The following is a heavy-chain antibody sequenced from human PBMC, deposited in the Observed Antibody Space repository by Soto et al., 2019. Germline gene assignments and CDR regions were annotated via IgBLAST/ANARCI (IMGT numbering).Heavy chain of an antibody. Sequence: QVQLQESGPGLVKPSQTLSLTCTVSGGSISSGGSYWSWIRQHPGKGLEWIGYIYYSGSTYYNPSLKSRVTISVDTSKNQFSRKLSSVTAADTAVYYCARDGSYSGSYYFDYWGQGTLVTVSS. V-gene: IGHV4-31*03. J-gene: IGHJ4*02. CDR2: IYYSGST. D-gene: IGHD1-26*01. CDR1: GGSISSGGSY. CDR3: ARDGSYSGSYYFDY.